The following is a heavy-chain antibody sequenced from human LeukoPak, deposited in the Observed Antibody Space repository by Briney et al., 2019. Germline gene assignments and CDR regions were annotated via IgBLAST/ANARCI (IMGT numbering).Heavy chain of an antibody. CDR1: GGSISSGSYY. D-gene: IGHD2-2*01. CDR3: ARALYQPATSYYYYYHMDV. V-gene: IGHV4-61*02. Sequence: PSETLSLTCTVSGGSISSGSYYWSWIRQPAGKGLEWIGRIYTSGSTNYNPSLKSRVTISVDTSKNQFSLKLSSVTAADTAEYYCARALYQPATSYYYYYHMDVWGKGTTVTVSS. J-gene: IGHJ6*03. CDR2: IYTSGST.